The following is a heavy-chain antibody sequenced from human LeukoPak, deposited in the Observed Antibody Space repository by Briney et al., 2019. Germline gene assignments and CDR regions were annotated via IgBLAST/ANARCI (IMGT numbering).Heavy chain of an antibody. D-gene: IGHD6-13*01. CDR1: GFTVSSNS. V-gene: IGHV3-21*01. CDR2: ISSSSSYI. CDR3: ARDPGIAAAGINFDY. Sequence: GGSLRLSCAASGFTVSSNSMSWVRQAPGKGLEWVSSISSSSSYIYYADSVKGRFTISRDNAKNSLYLQMNSLRAEDTAVYYCARDPGIAAAGINFDYWGQGTLVTVSS. J-gene: IGHJ4*02.